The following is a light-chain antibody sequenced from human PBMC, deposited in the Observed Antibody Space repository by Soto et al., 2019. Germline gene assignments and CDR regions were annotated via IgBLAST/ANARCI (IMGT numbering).Light chain of an antibody. J-gene: IGLJ1*01. CDR1: SCDVGSYNL. V-gene: IGLV2-23*01. Sequence: QSALTQPASVSGSPGQSITISCTGTSCDVGSYNLVSWYQQHPGKAPKLMIYEGSKRPSGISNRFSGSKSGNTASLTISGLQAEDEAEYYCCSYADSSRIYVFGSGTKVTVL. CDR2: EGS. CDR3: CSYADSSRIYV.